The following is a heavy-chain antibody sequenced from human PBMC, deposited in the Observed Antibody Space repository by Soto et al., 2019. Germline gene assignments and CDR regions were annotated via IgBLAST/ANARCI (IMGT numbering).Heavy chain of an antibody. D-gene: IGHD3-16*02. CDR3: ARSSAGGFAIVIEGSNWLAP. CDR1: ADTFTSHY. Sequence: ASDQVSCKPPADTFTSHYIHLVRQAPRHALEWMGMINPNGGSTRFAHTFHGRTIMTRDTFTSTAYMELRSLRFEDTAVYDCARSSAGGFAIVIEGSNWLAPWGQGSLVTVSS. J-gene: IGHJ5*02. CDR2: INPNGGST. V-gene: IGHV1-46*01.